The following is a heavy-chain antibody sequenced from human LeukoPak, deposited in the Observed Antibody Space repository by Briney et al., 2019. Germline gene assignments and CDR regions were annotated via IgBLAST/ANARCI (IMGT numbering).Heavy chain of an antibody. CDR3: ATYGASEVTGYPYFDY. Sequence: ASVKVSCKASGYTFTGYYMHWVRRAPGQGLEWMGWINPHSGGTNYAQKFQGRVTMTRDTSISTAYMELSRLRSDDTAVYYCATYGASEVTGYPYFDYWGQGTLVTVSS. V-gene: IGHV1-2*02. CDR2: INPHSGGT. J-gene: IGHJ4*02. CDR1: GYTFTGYY. D-gene: IGHD3-9*01.